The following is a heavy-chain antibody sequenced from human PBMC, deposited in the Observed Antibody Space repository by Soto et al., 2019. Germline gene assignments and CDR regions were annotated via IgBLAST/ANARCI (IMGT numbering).Heavy chain of an antibody. CDR3: ARVGATVTTVNY. J-gene: IGHJ4*02. V-gene: IGHV4-34*01. D-gene: IGHD4-17*01. CDR2: INHSGST. CDR1: DESFSDYY. Sequence: QVQPQQWGAGLLKPSETLSLTCAVYDESFSDYYWSWIRKPPGKGLEWIGQINHSGSTNYNPSLKSRVTISVDTSKNHFSLKLSSVTAADTAVYYCARVGATVTTVNYWGQGTVVTVSS.